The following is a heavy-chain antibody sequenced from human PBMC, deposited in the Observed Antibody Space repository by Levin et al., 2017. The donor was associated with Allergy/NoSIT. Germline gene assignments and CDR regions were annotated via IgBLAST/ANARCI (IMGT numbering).Heavy chain of an antibody. CDR1: GYTFTGYY. CDR2: INPNSGGT. J-gene: IGHJ5*02. D-gene: IGHD6-13*01. CDR3: AREGIAAAGREGWFDP. Sequence: GESLKISCKASGYTFTGYYMHWVRQAPGQGLEWMGWINPNSGGTNYAQKFQGWVTMTRDTSISTAYMELSRLRSDDTAVYYCAREGIAAAGREGWFDPWGQGTLVTVSS. V-gene: IGHV1-2*04.